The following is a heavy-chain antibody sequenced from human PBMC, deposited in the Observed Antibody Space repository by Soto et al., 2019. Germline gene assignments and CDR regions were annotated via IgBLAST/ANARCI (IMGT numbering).Heavy chain of an antibody. J-gene: IGHJ6*03. CDR1: GFSLSTSGVG. V-gene: IGHV2-5*02. Sequence: SGPTLVNPTQTLTLTCTFSGFSLSTSGVGVGWIRQPPGKALEWLALIYWDDDKRYSPSLKSRLTITKDTSKNQVVLTMTNMDPVDTATYYCAHSSAQQWLVPPRYYYYYMDVWGKGTTVTVSS. CDR3: AHSSAQQWLVPPRYYYYYMDV. CDR2: IYWDDDK. D-gene: IGHD6-19*01.